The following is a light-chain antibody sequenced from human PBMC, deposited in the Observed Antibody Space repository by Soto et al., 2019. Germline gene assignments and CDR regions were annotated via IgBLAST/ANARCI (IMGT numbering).Light chain of an antibody. V-gene: IGLV2-8*01. CDR3: TSYVGNDIWV. CDR2: EVT. CDR1: SSDVGAYKY. J-gene: IGLJ3*02. Sequence: QSALTQPPSASGSPGQSVTISCTGTSSDVGAYKYVSWYQQYPGKAPKLMIYEVTKRPSGVPDRFSGSKSGNTASLTVSGPQAEDEAYYYCTSYVGNDIWVFGGGTKLTVL.